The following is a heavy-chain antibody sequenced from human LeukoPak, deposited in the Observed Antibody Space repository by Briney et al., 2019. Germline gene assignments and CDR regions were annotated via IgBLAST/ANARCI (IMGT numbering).Heavy chain of an antibody. D-gene: IGHD3-10*01. J-gene: IGHJ5*02. CDR3: ARAVLTMVRGVPNWFDP. V-gene: IGHV1-18*01. CDR1: GYTFTSYG. CDR2: ISAYNGNT. Sequence: ASVKVSCKASGYTFTSYGISWVRQAPGQGLEWMGWISAYNGNTNYAQKLQGRVTMTTDTSTSTAYMELRSLRSDDTAVYYCARAVLTMVRGVPNWFDPWGQGTLVTVSS.